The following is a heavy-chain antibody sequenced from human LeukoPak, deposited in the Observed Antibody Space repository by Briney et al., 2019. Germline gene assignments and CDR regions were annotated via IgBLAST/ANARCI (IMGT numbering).Heavy chain of an antibody. V-gene: IGHV3-66*01. CDR1: GFTVSSNY. CDR3: ARGVGIIDY. Sequence: SGGSLRLSCAASGFTVSSNYMSWVRQAPGKGLEWVSVIYSGGTTYYGDSGRGRFTISRDNSKNTLYLQMNSLRAEDPAVYYCARGVGIIDYWGQGTLVTVSS. CDR2: IYSGGTT. D-gene: IGHD7-27*01. J-gene: IGHJ4*02.